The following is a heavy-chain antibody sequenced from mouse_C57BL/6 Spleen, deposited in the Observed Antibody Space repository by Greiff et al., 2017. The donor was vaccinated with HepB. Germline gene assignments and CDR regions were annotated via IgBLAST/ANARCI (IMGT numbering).Heavy chain of an antibody. CDR1: GFTFSDYG. CDR3: ARGGTAQAYYYAMDY. D-gene: IGHD3-2*02. V-gene: IGHV5-15*01. Sequence: EVQLVESGGGLVQPGGSLKLSCAASGFTFSDYGMAWVRQAPRKGPEWVAFISNLAYSIYYADTVTGRFTISRENAKNTLYLEMSSLRSEDTAMYYCARGGTAQAYYYAMDYWGQGTSVTVSS. CDR2: ISNLAYSI. J-gene: IGHJ4*01.